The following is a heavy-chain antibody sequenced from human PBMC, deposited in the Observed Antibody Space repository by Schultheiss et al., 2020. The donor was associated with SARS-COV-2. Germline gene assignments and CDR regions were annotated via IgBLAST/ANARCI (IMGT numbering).Heavy chain of an antibody. CDR1: GGTFSSFA. V-gene: IGHV1-8*02. D-gene: IGHD1-1*01. Sequence: ASVKVSCKASGGTFSSFAISWVRQAPGQGLEWMGWMNPNSGNTGYAQKFQGWVTMTRDTSISTAYMELSRLRSDDTAVYYCARDPPGKDDLDYWGQGTLVTVSS. J-gene: IGHJ4*02. CDR2: MNPNSGNT. CDR3: ARDPPGKDDLDY.